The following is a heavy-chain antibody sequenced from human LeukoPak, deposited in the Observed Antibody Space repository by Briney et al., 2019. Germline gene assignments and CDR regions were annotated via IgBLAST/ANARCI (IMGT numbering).Heavy chain of an antibody. CDR1: GYTFTSYD. CDR3: ARQARRGGVGATEGGWFDP. D-gene: IGHD1-26*01. Sequence: ASVKVSCKASGYTFTSYDINWVRQATGQGLEWMGWISAYNGNTNYAQKLQGRVTMTTDTSTSTAYMELRSLRSDDTAVYYCARQARRGGVGATEGGWFDPWGQGTLVTVSS. CDR2: ISAYNGNT. V-gene: IGHV1-18*01. J-gene: IGHJ5*02.